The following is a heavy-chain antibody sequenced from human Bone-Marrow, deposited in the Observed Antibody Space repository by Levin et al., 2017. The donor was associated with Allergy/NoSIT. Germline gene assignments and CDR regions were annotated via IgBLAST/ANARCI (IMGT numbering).Heavy chain of an antibody. V-gene: IGHV2-70*01. D-gene: IGHD2/OR15-2a*01. CDR2: IDWDDDK. CDR1: GFSLSTSGMC. Sequence: TLSLTCTFSGFSLSTSGMCVSWIRQPPGKALEWLALIDWDDDKYYSTSLKTRLTISKDTSKNQVVLTMTNMDPVDTATYYCAQSMTHPDAFDIWGQGTMVTVSS. J-gene: IGHJ3*02. CDR3: AQSMTHPDAFDI.